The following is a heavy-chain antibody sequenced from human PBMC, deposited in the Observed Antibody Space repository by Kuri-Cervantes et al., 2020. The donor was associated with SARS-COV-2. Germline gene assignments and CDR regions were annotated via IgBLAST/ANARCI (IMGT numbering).Heavy chain of an antibody. V-gene: IGHV3-30*18. J-gene: IGHJ6*02. Sequence: GESLKISCAASGFTFSSYGMHWVRQAPGEGLEWVAVISYDGSNKYYADSVKGRFTISRDNSKNTLYLQMNSLRAEDTAVYYCAKALGNYYYYGMDVWGQGTTVTVSS. CDR3: AKALGNYYYYGMDV. CDR1: GFTFSSYG. CDR2: ISYDGSNK. D-gene: IGHD7-27*01.